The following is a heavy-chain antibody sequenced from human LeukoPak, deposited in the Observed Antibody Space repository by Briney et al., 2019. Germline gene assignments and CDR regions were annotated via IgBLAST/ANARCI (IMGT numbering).Heavy chain of an antibody. J-gene: IGHJ5*02. D-gene: IGHD2-21*02. CDR2: IRYDGSNK. CDR1: GFTFSSYG. CDR3: AKDLSPHIVVVTALSWFYP. V-gene: IGHV3-30*02. Sequence: GGSLRLSCAASGFTFSSYGMYWVPQAPGKGLEWVTFIRYDGSNKYYADSVKGRFTISRDNSKNTLYLQMNSLRAEDTAVYYCAKDLSPHIVVVTALSWFYPWGQGTLVTVSS.